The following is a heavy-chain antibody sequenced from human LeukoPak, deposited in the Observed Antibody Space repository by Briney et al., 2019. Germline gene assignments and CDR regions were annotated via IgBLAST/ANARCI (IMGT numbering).Heavy chain of an antibody. J-gene: IGHJ4*02. CDR3: AREKTSQRYCRCGSCYSFDH. Sequence: GGSLRLSCAASGFTFSSYSMSWVRQAPGKGLEWVSSISTSSSYIYYADSVKGRFTISRDNAKNSLYLQTNSLRAEDTAVYYCAREKTSQRYCRCGSCYSFDHWGEGTLVTVSS. D-gene: IGHD2-15*01. CDR2: ISTSSSYI. CDR1: GFTFSSYS. V-gene: IGHV3-21*04.